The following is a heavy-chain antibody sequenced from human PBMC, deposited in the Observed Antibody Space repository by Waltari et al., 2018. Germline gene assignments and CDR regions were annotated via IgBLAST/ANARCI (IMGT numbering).Heavy chain of an antibody. CDR1: GFSFVPCA. J-gene: IGHJ4*02. CDR2: ISCPALTT. CDR3: AKVAGIAAAEFHFDF. D-gene: IGHD6-13*01. V-gene: IGHV3-23*01. Sequence: VQLLESGGGLVQPGGSLRLSCAASGFSFVPCAITWVRQAPGKGLERVSSISCPALTTFYADSVKGRFSISRDNSKKTLYLQINGLTADDTAVYYCAKVAGIAAAEFHFDFWGRGTLVTVSS.